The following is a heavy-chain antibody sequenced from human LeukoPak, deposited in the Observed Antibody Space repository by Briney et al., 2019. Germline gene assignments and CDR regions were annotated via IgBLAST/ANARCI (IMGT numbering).Heavy chain of an antibody. CDR2: IDISGST. J-gene: IGHJ5*02. D-gene: IGHD2-21*01. CDR3: ASDIDCVGGTCYSYNWFDP. Sequence: PSETLSLTCTVSGGSLTSGSHYWSWIRQPAGKGLEWIGNIDISGSTKYNPSLKSRVTIYIDMSKNQFSLELTPVTAADTAVYYCASDIDCVGGTCYSYNWFDPWGQGTLVTVSS. CDR1: GGSLTSGSHY. V-gene: IGHV4-61*09.